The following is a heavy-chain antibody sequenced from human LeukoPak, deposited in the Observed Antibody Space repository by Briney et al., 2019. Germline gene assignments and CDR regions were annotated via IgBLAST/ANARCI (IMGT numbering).Heavy chain of an antibody. D-gene: IGHD2-2*01. J-gene: IGHJ4*01. Sequence: GESLKISCKGSGYSFTSYWIGWVRQMPGKGLEWMGIVYPGDSDTRYSPSSQGQVTISADRSIGTAYLQWSSLKASDTAMYYCARASYCSSSTCYGAVVDYWGHGTLVTVSS. V-gene: IGHV5-51*01. CDR3: ARASYCSSSTCYGAVVDY. CDR1: GYSFTSYW. CDR2: VYPGDSDT.